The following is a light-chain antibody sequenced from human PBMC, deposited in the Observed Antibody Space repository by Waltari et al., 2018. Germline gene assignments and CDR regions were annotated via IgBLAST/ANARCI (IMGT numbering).Light chain of an antibody. CDR3: QAWDSSTDVV. V-gene: IGLV3-1*01. CDR2: QDD. J-gene: IGLJ2*01. CDR1: TVGANY. Sequence: SFELTQPPPLSLSAGQTASITCPGHTVGANYVCWYQQKPGQSPVLVIYQDDKRPSGSPERFSGSNSGNTATLTISGTQTLDEADYYCQAWDSSTDVVFGGGTKLTVL.